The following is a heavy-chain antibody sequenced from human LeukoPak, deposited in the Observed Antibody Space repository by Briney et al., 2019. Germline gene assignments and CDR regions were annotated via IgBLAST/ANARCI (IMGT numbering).Heavy chain of an antibody. D-gene: IGHD2-2*02. V-gene: IGHV4-61*01. CDR3: ARDSTYIYIHDH. CDR2: ISYSGST. CDR1: GGSVSSGRYY. Sequence: PSETLSLTCTVSGGSVSSGRYYWSWIRQPPGKGLVWIACISYSGSTNYNPSLKSRVTISADTSKNQFSLKLTSVTAADTAVYYCARDSTYIYIHDHWGQGILVTVSS. J-gene: IGHJ4*02.